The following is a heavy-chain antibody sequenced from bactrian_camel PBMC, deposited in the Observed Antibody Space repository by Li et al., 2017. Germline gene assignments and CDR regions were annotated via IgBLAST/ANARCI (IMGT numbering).Heavy chain of an antibody. CDR2: IKPRGNL. D-gene: IGHD8*01. J-gene: IGHJ4*01. V-gene: IGHV3S20*01. CDR3: ARGGSGCLVASQYRY. CDR1: TYTGSRDY. Sequence: QVQLVESGGGSVQAGESLRLSCSASTYTGSRDYMGWFRQAPGKEREGIACIKPRGNLGYARSAEGRFTISRDNARNTLYLQMDGLKPEDTGTYYCARGGSGCLVASQYRYWGRGTQVTVS.